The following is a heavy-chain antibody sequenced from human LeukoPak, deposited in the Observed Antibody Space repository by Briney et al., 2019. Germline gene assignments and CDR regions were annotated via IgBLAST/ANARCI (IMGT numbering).Heavy chain of an antibody. Sequence: SETLSLTCTVSGGSISSFYWSWIRQPPGRGLEWIGYIYYSGNTNYNPSLKNRVTISVDTSKNQFSLKLSSVTAADTAVYYCARGYSGSYGRFDYWGQGTLATVSS. CDR1: GGSISSFY. J-gene: IGHJ4*02. V-gene: IGHV4-59*01. CDR3: ARGYSGSYGRFDY. D-gene: IGHD1-26*01. CDR2: IYYSGNT.